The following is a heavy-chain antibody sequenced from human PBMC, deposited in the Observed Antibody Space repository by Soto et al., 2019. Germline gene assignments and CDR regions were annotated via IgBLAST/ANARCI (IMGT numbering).Heavy chain of an antibody. CDR1: VGSLGSYY. V-gene: IGHV4-59*01. D-gene: IGHD4-4*01. CDR3: ARDGDGRMTTNPYYYNGMDV. Sequence: SETLSITCTFSVGSLGSYYWSWIRQPPGKGLDWIGYVFYTGRANYNASLKSRVSISLDTSNYQFSLKLSSVTAADTAVYYCARDGDGRMTTNPYYYNGMDVWGPGTTVTVSS. CDR2: VFYTGRA. J-gene: IGHJ6*02.